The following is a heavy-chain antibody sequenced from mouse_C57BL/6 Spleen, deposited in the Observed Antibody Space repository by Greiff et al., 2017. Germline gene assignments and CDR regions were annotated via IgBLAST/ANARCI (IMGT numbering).Heavy chain of an antibody. Sequence: VQLKQPGAELVKPGASVSLSCKASGYTFTSYWMHWVKQRPGQGLEWIGMIHPNSGSTNYNEKFKSKATLTVDKSSSTAYMQLSSLTSEDSAVYYCAAYYSNRYFDVWGTGTTVTVSS. V-gene: IGHV1-64*01. CDR1: GYTFTSYW. J-gene: IGHJ1*03. CDR2: IHPNSGST. CDR3: AAYYSNRYFDV. D-gene: IGHD2-5*01.